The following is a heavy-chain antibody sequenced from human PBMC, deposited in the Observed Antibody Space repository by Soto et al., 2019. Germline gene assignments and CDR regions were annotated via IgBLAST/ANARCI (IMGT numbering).Heavy chain of an antibody. J-gene: IGHJ4*02. V-gene: IGHV4-4*02. CDR1: GGSISSSNW. CDR3: ARVVFADDNLLYAY. CDR2: IYHSGST. Sequence: SETLSLTCAVSGGSISSSNWWSWVRQPPGKGLEWIGEIYHSGSTNYNPSLKSRVTISVDKSKNQFSLKLSSVTAADTAVYYCARVVFADDNLLYAYWGQGTLVTVSS. D-gene: IGHD3-16*01.